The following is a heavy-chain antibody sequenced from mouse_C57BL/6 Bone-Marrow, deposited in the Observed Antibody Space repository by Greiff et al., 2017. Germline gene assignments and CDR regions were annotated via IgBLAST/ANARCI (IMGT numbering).Heavy chain of an antibody. D-gene: IGHD2-3*01. V-gene: IGHV14-4*01. J-gene: IGHJ1*03. CDR1: GFNIKDDY. CDR3: LYDGCSRWYFDV. Sequence: VQLKQSGAELVRPGASVKLSCTASGFNIKDDYMHWVKQRPEQGLEWIGWIDPENGDTEYASKFQGKATITADTSSNTAYLQLSSLTSEDTAVYYCLYDGCSRWYFDVWGTGTTVTVSS. CDR2: IDPENGDT.